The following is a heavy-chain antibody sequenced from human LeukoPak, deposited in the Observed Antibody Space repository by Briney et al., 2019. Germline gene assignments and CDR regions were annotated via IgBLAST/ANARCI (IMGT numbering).Heavy chain of an antibody. V-gene: IGHV1-3*01. CDR3: AKYAPPTTVVTRFFDY. CDR2: INAGNGNT. D-gene: IGHD4-23*01. J-gene: IGHJ4*02. Sequence: ASVKVSCKASGYTFTSYAMHWVRQAPGQRLEWMGWINAGNGNTKYSQKFQGGVTITRDTSASTAYMELSSLRSEDTAVYYCAKYAPPTTVVTRFFDYWGQGTLVTVSS. CDR1: GYTFTSYA.